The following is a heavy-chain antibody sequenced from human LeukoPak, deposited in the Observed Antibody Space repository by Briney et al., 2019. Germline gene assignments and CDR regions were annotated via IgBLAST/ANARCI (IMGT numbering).Heavy chain of an antibody. V-gene: IGHV1-18*04. Sequence: GASVKVSSKASGYTFTTYGISWVRQAPGQGLEWMGWISTYNGNTNYAQKLQGRLTMTTDTSTSTAYMELRSLRSDDTAVYYCARAEQRLPWGVDYWGQGTLVTVSS. CDR1: GYTFTTYG. CDR2: ISTYNGNT. D-gene: IGHD6-19*01. J-gene: IGHJ4*02. CDR3: ARAEQRLPWGVDY.